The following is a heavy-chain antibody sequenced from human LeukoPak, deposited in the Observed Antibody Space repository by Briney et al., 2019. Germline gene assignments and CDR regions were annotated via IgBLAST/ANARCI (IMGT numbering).Heavy chain of an antibody. V-gene: IGHV4-4*07. CDR3: AKVMVGHIVVVTSAFDI. D-gene: IGHD2-21*02. J-gene: IGHJ3*02. CDR1: GGSITSYY. Sequence: SETLSLTCTFSGGSITSYYWSWIRQPAGKGLEWIGRISTSGSTNYNPSIKSRVTMSVDTSKNQFSLKLTSVTAADTAVYYCAKVMVGHIVVVTSAFDIWGQGTMVTVSS. CDR2: ISTSGST.